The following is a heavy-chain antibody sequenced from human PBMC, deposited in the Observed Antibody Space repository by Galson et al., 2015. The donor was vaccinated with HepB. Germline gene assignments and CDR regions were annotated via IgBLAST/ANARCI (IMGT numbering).Heavy chain of an antibody. CDR2: ISGSSDYR. CDR1: GFTFSSYA. CDR3: ARGPTIFGVGPDAFDI. J-gene: IGHJ3*02. D-gene: IGHD3-3*01. Sequence: SLRLSCAASGFTFSSYAMSWVRQAPGEGLEWVSGISGSSDYRFDADSVKGRFTISRDKSKNTLYLQMNSLRAGDSAVYYCARGPTIFGVGPDAFDIWGQGTMVTVSS. V-gene: IGHV3-23*01.